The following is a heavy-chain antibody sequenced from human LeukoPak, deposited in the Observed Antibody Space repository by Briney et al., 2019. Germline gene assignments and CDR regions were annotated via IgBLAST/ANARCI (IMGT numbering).Heavy chain of an antibody. CDR2: INHSGST. CDR3: ASEGLYDSSGYYTLAVDY. Sequence: PSETLSLTCAVYGGSFSGYYWSWIRQPPGKGLEWIGEINHSGSTNYNPSLKSRVTISVDTSKNQFSLKLSSVTAADTAVYYCASEGLYDSSGYYTLAVDYWGQGTLVTVSS. D-gene: IGHD3-22*01. J-gene: IGHJ4*02. V-gene: IGHV4-34*01. CDR1: GGSFSGYY.